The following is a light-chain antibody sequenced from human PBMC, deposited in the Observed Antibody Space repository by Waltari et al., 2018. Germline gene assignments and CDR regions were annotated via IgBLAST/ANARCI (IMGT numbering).Light chain of an antibody. J-gene: IGKJ1*01. CDR3: MQALQSPRT. CDR1: QSLLHRNGYNY. Sequence: DIVMTQSPLSLPVTPGEPASISCRSSQSLLHRNGYNYLDWYLQKPGQSPQLLIYLGSNRASWVPDRFSGSGSGTDFTLKISRVEAEDVGVYYCMQALQSPRTFGQGTKVEIK. V-gene: IGKV2-28*01. CDR2: LGS.